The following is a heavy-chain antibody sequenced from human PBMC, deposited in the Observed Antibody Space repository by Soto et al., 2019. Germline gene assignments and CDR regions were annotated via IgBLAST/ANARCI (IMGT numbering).Heavy chain of an antibody. CDR1: GYTFTSYD. CDR2: MNPNSGNT. J-gene: IGHJ4*02. V-gene: IGHV1-8*01. CDR3: ARESRWLIDY. Sequence: QLQLVQSGAEVKKPGASVKVSCKASGYTFTSYDINWVQQATGQGLEWMGWMNPNSGNTGYAQKCQDRVTMPRNTSINTAYMELSSLRSEGTAVYYCARESRWLIDYWGQGTLVTVSS. D-gene: IGHD6-19*01.